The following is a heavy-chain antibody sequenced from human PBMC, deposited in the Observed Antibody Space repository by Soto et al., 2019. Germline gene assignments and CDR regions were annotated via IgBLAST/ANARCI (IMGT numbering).Heavy chain of an antibody. CDR2: IIPIFGTA. J-gene: IGHJ5*02. V-gene: IGHV1-69*13. D-gene: IGHD6-6*01. CDR1: GGTFSSYA. CDR3: ARAPFNRAARRFNWFDP. Sequence: SVKVSCKASGGTFSSYAISWVRQAPGQGLEWMGGIIPIFGTANYAQKFQGRVTITADESTSTAYMELSSLRSEDTAVYYCARAPFNRAARRFNWFDPWGQGTLVTVSS.